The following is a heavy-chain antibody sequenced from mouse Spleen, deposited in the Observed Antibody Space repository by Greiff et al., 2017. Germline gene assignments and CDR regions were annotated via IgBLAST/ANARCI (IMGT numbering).Heavy chain of an antibody. J-gene: IGHJ2*01. CDR3: ARHDRTWYFDY. Sequence: EVQLVESGGGLVKPGGSLKLSCAASGFTFSSYAMSWVRQTPEKRLEWVATISSGGSYTYYPDSVKGRFTISRDNAKNTLYLQMSSLRSEDTAMYYCARHDRTWYFDYWGQGTTLTVSS. CDR2: ISSGGSYT. CDR1: GFTFSSYA. V-gene: IGHV5-9-3*01.